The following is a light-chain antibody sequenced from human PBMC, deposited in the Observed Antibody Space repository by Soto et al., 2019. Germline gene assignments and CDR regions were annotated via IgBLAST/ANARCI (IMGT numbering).Light chain of an antibody. CDR2: GAT. CDR3: KQGNSYPLT. J-gene: IGKJ4*01. V-gene: IGKV1-9*01. Sequence: IQLTQSPSSLSASIGDRVTITCRASQGIRSYLAWYQQKPGKAPELLIYGATTLQSGVPSRFSGSGSGTDFTLTISSLQPEDFATYYCKQGNSYPLTFGGGTRVDIK. CDR1: QGIRSY.